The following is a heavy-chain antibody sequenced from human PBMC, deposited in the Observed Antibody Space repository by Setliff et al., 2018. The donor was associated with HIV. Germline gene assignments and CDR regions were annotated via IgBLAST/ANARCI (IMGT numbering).Heavy chain of an antibody. V-gene: IGHV4-61*05. Sequence: PSETLSLTCTVSGGSISSSSYYWGWIRQPPGKGLEWIGYIYNSASTSYNPSLKSRVTISVDTSKNQFSLKLSSVTAADTAVYYCARARITMVRGVHRRGDYYYYMDVWGKGTTVTVSS. CDR3: ARARITMVRGVHRRGDYYYYMDV. CDR2: IYNSAST. D-gene: IGHD3-10*01. J-gene: IGHJ6*03. CDR1: GGSISSSSYY.